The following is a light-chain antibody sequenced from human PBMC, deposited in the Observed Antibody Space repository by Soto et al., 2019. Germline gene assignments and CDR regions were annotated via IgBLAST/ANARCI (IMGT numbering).Light chain of an antibody. CDR1: SSDVGGYNY. V-gene: IGLV2-14*01. J-gene: IGLJ3*02. CDR2: HVS. Sequence: QSVLTQSASVSGSPGQSITISCTGTSSDVGGYNYVSWYQQHPGKAPKLIIYHVSNRPSGVSTRFSGSKSGNTASLTISGLQAEDEADYSCSSYTSTNSGVFGGGTKLTVL. CDR3: SSYTSTNSGV.